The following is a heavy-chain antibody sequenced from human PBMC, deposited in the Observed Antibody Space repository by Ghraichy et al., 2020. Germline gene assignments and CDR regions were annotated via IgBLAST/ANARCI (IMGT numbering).Heavy chain of an antibody. D-gene: IGHD2-2*01. Sequence: GGSLRLSCAASGFSFDDFGMSWVRQGPGKGLEWVSAINWNGESTGYADSVKGRFTISRDNAKNSLFLQMNNLRGEDTALYYCVRGGCCGTSCQSDFWGQGTLVTVSS. CDR2: INWNGEST. J-gene: IGHJ4*02. CDR3: VRGGCCGTSCQSDF. V-gene: IGHV3-20*04. CDR1: GFSFDDFG.